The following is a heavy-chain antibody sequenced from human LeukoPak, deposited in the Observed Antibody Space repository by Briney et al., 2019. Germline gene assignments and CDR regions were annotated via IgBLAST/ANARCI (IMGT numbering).Heavy chain of an antibody. J-gene: IGHJ4*02. CDR2: IYYSGST. V-gene: IGHV4-39*07. CDR3: ARGLRYYYDSSGYYYYYFDY. D-gene: IGHD3-22*01. Sequence: SETLSLTCTVSGGSISSSSYYWGWIRQPPGKGLEWIGSIYYSGSTYYNPSLKSRVTISVDTSKNQFSLKLSSVTAADTAVYYCARGLRYYYDSSGYYYYYFDYWGQGTLVTVSS. CDR1: GGSISSSSYY.